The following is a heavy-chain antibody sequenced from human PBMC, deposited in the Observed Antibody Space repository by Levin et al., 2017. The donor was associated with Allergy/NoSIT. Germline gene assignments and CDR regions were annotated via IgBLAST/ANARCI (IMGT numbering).Heavy chain of an antibody. V-gene: IGHV1-18*01. J-gene: IGHJ3*02. Sequence: ASVKVSCKASGYTFTSYGISWVRQAPGQGLEWMGWISAYNGNTNYAQKLQGRVTMTTDTSTSTAYMELRSLRSDDTAVYYCARVLMYRILTGRVPVAFDIWGQGTMVTVSS. CDR3: ARVLMYRILTGRVPVAFDI. CDR1: GYTFTSYG. D-gene: IGHD3-9*01. CDR2: ISAYNGNT.